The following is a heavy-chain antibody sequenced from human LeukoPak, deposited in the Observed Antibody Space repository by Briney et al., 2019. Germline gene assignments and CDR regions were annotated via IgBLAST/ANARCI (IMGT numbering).Heavy chain of an antibody. CDR2: INPNSGGT. J-gene: IGHJ2*01. Sequence: ASVKVSCMASGYTFTGYYMHWVRQAPGQGLEWMGWINPNSGGTNYAQRFQGRVTMTRDTSITTAYMELSRLRSDDTAVYYCASPWGRWFGELIWYFDLWGRGTLVTVSS. CDR1: GYTFTGYY. D-gene: IGHD3-10*01. CDR3: ASPWGRWFGELIWYFDL. V-gene: IGHV1-2*02.